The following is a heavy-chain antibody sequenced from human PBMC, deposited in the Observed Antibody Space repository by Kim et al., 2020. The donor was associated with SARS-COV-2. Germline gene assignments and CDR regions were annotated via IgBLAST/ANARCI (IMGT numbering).Heavy chain of an antibody. CDR2: INANNGVT. Sequence: ASVKVSCKASGYTFSGYYIHWVRQAPGQGLEWMAWINANNGVTKYSQKFQGRVTLTRDTSISTAYMELSRLRSDDTAVYFCARDPPSTGTSLDFWGPGTL. CDR1: GYTFSGYY. CDR3: ARDPPSTGTSLDF. D-gene: IGHD1-1*01. V-gene: IGHV1-2*02. J-gene: IGHJ4*02.